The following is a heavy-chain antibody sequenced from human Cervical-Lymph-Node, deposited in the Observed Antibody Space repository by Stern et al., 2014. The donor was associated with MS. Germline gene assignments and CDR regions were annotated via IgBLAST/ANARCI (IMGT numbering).Heavy chain of an antibody. D-gene: IGHD3-22*01. CDR3: ARYDSSTYYHDSFDI. CDR2: IYHSGST. V-gene: IGHV4-31*03. J-gene: IGHJ3*02. CDR1: GGSISSNGYY. Sequence: QVQLQESGPGLVKPSQTLSLTCIVSGGSISSNGYYWSWVRQHPGNGLEWIGYIYHSGSTYYNTSLTSRATISIDTSKNHFSLKLSSVSAADTALYYCARYDSSTYYHDSFDIWGQGTMVTVSS.